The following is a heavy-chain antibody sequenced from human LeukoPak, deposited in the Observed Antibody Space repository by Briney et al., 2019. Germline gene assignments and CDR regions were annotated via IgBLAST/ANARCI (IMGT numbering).Heavy chain of an antibody. V-gene: IGHV3-23*01. CDR1: GFTFSSNA. J-gene: IGHJ4*02. CDR2: IRGSGGST. D-gene: IGHD3-10*01. CDR3: AKRGIVIRAVIIIGFHKEAYYFDY. Sequence: GGSLRLSCAASGFTFSSNAMSWVRQAPGKGLEWVSAIRGSGGSTYYADSVKGRFTITRDNSKNTLYVQMDSLRAEDTAVYYCAKRGIVIRAVIIIGFHKEAYYFDYWGQGILVTVSS.